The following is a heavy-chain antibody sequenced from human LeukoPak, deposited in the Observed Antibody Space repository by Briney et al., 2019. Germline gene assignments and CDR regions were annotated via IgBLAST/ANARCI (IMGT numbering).Heavy chain of an antibody. CDR1: GFTFSTYA. Sequence: GGSLRLSCAASGFTFSTYAMSWVRQAPGKGLEWVSSISGSGGSTYYADSVKGRFTISRDNSKNTLYLHMNSLRAEDTAVYSCASYSSGWYEHYFDCWGQGTLVTVSS. CDR2: ISGSGGST. V-gene: IGHV3-23*01. J-gene: IGHJ4*02. CDR3: ASYSSGWYEHYFDC. D-gene: IGHD6-19*01.